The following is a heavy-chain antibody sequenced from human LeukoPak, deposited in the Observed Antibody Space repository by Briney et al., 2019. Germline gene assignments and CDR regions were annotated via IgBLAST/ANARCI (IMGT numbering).Heavy chain of an antibody. J-gene: IGHJ4*02. D-gene: IGHD3-16*01. CDR1: GYSFTTYW. CDR2: VYPGDSDI. CDR3: ARHQGGNKGIDY. Sequence: GESLKISCKGSGYSFTTYWIGWVRQMPAKSLEWMGIVYPGDSDIRYSPSFQGQVTISADKSISTAYLQWNSLKASDTAMYYCARHQGGNKGIDYWGQGTLVTVSS. V-gene: IGHV5-51*01.